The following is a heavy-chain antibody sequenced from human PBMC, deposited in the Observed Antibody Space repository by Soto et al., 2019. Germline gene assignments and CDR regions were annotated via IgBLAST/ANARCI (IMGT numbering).Heavy chain of an antibody. Sequence: EVQLVESGGGLVQPGGSLRLSCAASGFTFSDHYMDWVRQAPGKGLEWVGRSKNKADSYTTEYAASVKGRFTISRDGSKNSPFLQMNSLQTEDTAVYYCTVWGSGNDFGAAWGQGILVSVSS. V-gene: IGHV3-72*01. J-gene: IGHJ4*02. CDR1: GFTFSDHY. CDR2: SKNKADSYTT. CDR3: TVWGSGNDFGAA. D-gene: IGHD3-10*01.